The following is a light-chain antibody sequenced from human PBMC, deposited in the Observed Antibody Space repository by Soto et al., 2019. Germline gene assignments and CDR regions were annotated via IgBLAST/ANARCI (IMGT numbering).Light chain of an antibody. CDR2: EVN. Sequence: QSALAQPASVSGSPGQSITISCTGTSGFVGSFKLVSWYQQHPGKAPKLMIFEVNKRPSGVSNRFSGSKSGNTASLTISGLKVEDEADYYCCSSGGSPTYVFGTGTKVTVL. CDR3: CSSGGSPTYV. J-gene: IGLJ1*01. CDR1: SGFVGSFKL. V-gene: IGLV2-23*02.